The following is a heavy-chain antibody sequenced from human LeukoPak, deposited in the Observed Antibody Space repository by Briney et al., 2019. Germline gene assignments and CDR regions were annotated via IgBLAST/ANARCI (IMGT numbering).Heavy chain of an antibody. D-gene: IGHD3-10*01. CDR3: AREHGSGSPYFDY. V-gene: IGHV4-59*01. Sequence: SETLSFTCTVSGGSISSYYWSWIRQPPGKGLEWIGYIYYSGSTNYNPSLKSQVTISVDTSKNQFSLKLSSVTAADTAVYYCAREHGSGSPYFDYWGQGTLVTVSS. CDR1: GGSISSYY. CDR2: IYYSGST. J-gene: IGHJ4*02.